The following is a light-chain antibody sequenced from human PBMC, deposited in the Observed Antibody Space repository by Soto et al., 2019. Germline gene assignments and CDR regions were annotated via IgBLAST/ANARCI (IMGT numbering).Light chain of an antibody. J-gene: IGKJ1*01. CDR3: QQYGSSGT. CDR1: QSVSSSY. V-gene: IGKV3-20*01. CDR2: GAS. Sequence: EIVLTQSPATLSLSPGERATLSCRASQSVSSSYLAWYQQKPGQAPRLLISGASSRATGFPDRFSGSGSGTDFTLTISRLEPEDFAVYYCQQYGSSGTFGQGTKVDI.